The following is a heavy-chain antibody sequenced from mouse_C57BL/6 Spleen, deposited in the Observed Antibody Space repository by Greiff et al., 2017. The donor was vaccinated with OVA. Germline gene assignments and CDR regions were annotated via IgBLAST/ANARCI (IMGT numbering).Heavy chain of an antibody. D-gene: IGHD2-4*01. CDR1: GFTFSDYG. V-gene: IGHV5-17*01. CDR2: ISSGSSTI. Sequence: EVKVVESGGGLVKPGGSLKLSCAASGFTFSDYGMHWVRQAPEKGLEWVAYISSGSSTIYYADTVKGRFTISRDNAKNTLFLQMTSLRSEDTAMYYCARPGDYDGWFAYWGQGTLVTVSA. J-gene: IGHJ3*01. CDR3: ARPGDYDGWFAY.